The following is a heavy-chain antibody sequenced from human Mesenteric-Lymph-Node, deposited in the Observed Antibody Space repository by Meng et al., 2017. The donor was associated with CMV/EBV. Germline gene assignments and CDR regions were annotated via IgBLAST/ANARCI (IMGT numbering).Heavy chain of an antibody. CDR3: ARARIQLWSNYYYYGMDV. Sequence: SVKVSCKASGGTFSSYAISWVRQPPGQGLEWMGGIIPIFGTANYAQKFQGRVTITTDESTSTAYMELSSLRSEDTAVYYCARARIQLWSNYYYYGMDVWGQGTTVTVSS. V-gene: IGHV1-69*05. D-gene: IGHD5-18*01. J-gene: IGHJ6*02. CDR2: IIPIFGTA. CDR1: GGTFSSYA.